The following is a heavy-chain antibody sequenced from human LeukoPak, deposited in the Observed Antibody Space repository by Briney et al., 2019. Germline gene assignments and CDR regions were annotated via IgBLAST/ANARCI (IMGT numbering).Heavy chain of an antibody. CDR1: GLTFSSYS. V-gene: IGHV3-48*01. D-gene: IGHD6-13*01. CDR2: IISLSTTI. Sequence: TGGPLRFSCAASGLTFSSYSMNWVRKAPGKGLEWFSYIISLSTTIYYADSVKGRFTISRDNSKNTLYLQMNSLRAEDTAVYYCARVGYSSSWYEGKPYYYYGMDVWGQGTTVTVSS. CDR3: ARVGYSSSWYEGKPYYYYGMDV. J-gene: IGHJ6*02.